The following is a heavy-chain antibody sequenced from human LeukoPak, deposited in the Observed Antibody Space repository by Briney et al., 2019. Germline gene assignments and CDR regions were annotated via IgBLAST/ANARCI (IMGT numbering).Heavy chain of an antibody. V-gene: IGHV1-2*02. CDR2: INPNNGGT. J-gene: IGHJ5*02. D-gene: IGHD3-10*01. CDR1: GYTFTGYY. CDR3: ARDAVIRGSGSPNWFDP. Sequence: ASVKVSCKASGYTFTGYYMHWVRQAPGQGHEWMGWINPNNGGTKYAQKFQGRVTMTRDTSFSTAYMELGGLRSDDTAVYYCARDAVIRGSGSPNWFDPWGQGTLVTVSS.